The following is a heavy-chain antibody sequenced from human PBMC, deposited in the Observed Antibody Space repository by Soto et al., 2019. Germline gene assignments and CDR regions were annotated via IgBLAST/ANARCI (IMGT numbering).Heavy chain of an antibody. CDR1: GFTFSSFE. J-gene: IGHJ4*02. CDR2: ISSSGSSI. Sequence: PGGSLRISCAASGFTFSSFEMNWVRQAPGKGLEWVSYISSSGSSIYYADSAKGRFTISRDNAKNSLYLQMNSLRAEDTAVYYCARETQKGSFDCWGQGTLVTVSS. V-gene: IGHV3-48*03. CDR3: ARETQKGSFDC.